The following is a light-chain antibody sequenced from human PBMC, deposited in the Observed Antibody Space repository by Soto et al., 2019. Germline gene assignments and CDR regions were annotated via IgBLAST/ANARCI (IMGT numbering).Light chain of an antibody. CDR3: AAWDDTLTDNV. Sequence: QSVLTQPPSASGTPGQRVTISCSGSSSNIGSSTVKWYQQLPGTAPKFLIYSNSQRPYGVPGRFPGTKSGPSTSLAISGPQSGDEADYYCAAWDDTLTDNVFGTGTKLTVL. CDR1: SSNIGSST. J-gene: IGLJ1*01. V-gene: IGLV1-44*01. CDR2: SNS.